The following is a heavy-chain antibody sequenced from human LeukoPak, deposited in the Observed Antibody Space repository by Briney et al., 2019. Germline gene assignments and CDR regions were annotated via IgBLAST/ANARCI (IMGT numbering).Heavy chain of an antibody. V-gene: IGHV3-7*01. CDR3: AREGSRAYFDY. Sequence: GGSLRLSCAASGFTFSSYWMSWIRQAPGKGLEWVANINQDGGETYYVASVKGRFTISRDNAKNSLYLQMNSLRAEDTAVYYCAREGSRAYFDYWGQGTLVTVSS. CDR1: GFTFSSYW. J-gene: IGHJ4*02. CDR2: INQDGGET. D-gene: IGHD1-26*01.